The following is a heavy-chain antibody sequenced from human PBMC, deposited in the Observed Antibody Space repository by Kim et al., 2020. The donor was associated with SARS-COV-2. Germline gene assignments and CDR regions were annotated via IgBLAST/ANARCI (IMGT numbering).Heavy chain of an antibody. D-gene: IGHD4-17*01. CDR3: ARGELTTVITGAFDY. J-gene: IGHJ4*02. Sequence: DSVKGRFTISRDNAKNSLYLQMNSLRAEDTAVYYCARGELTTVITGAFDYWGQGTLVTVSS. V-gene: IGHV3-7*01.